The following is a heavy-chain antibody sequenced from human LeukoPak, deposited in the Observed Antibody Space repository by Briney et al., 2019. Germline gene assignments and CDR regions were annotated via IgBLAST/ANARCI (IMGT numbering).Heavy chain of an antibody. D-gene: IGHD3-22*01. V-gene: IGHV1-18*01. CDR3: ARDTFYVRSGYRYYYMDV. J-gene: IGHJ6*03. CDR1: GYSFSNYG. Sequence: ASLKVSCKTSGYSFSNYGISWVRQAPGQGLEWMGWISAYNGNTNYKQKFQGRVTMTTDTSTSTAYMELRSLRSDDTAIYYCARDTFYVRSGYRYYYMDVWGKGTTVTISS. CDR2: ISAYNGNT.